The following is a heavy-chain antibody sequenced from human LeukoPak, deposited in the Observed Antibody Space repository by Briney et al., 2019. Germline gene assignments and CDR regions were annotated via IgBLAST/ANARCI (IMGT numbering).Heavy chain of an antibody. V-gene: IGHV1-2*06. D-gene: IGHD2-15*01. Sequence: ASVKVSCKASGYTFTGYCMHWVRHAPGHGLEWMGRINPNSGGTNYAQTFQGRVTMTTDTSISTAYIELSRLRSDDTAVYYWARGAYCSGGSCYNPFAYCGQGNLATVSS. CDR3: ARGAYCSGGSCYNPFAY. CDR1: GYTFTGYC. J-gene: IGHJ4*02. CDR2: INPNSGGT.